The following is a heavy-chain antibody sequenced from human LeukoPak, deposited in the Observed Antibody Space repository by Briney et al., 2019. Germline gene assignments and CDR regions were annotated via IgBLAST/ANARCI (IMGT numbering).Heavy chain of an antibody. CDR2: ISSDENNK. V-gene: IGHV3-30*04. D-gene: IGHD5-24*01. CDR1: GFTFSSYA. CDR3: AKEGRWLQLGGAFDI. J-gene: IGHJ3*02. Sequence: GGSLRLSCAASGFTFSSYAMHWVRQAPGKGLEWVSVISSDENNKYYADSVKGRFTISRDNSKNTLYLQMSSLRPEDTAVYYCAKEGRWLQLGGAFDIWGQGTMVTVSS.